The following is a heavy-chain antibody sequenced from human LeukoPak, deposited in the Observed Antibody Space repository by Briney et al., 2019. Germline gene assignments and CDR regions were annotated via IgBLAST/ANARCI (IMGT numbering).Heavy chain of an antibody. CDR3: ARDLGGAYGY. V-gene: IGHV4-59*12. CDR2: IYYSGST. D-gene: IGHD3-10*01. Sequence: PSETLSLTCTVSGGSMSPYHWGWIRQPPGKGLEWTGYIYYSGSTNYNPSLNSRVTISVDTSKNQFSLKLSSVTAADTAVYYCARDLGGAYGYWGQGTLVTVSS. J-gene: IGHJ4*02. CDR1: GGSMSPYH.